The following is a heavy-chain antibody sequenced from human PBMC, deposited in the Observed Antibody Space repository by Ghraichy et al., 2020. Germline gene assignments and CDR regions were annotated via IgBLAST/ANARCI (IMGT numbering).Heavy chain of an antibody. J-gene: IGHJ3*02. V-gene: IGHV3-7*03. D-gene: IGHD6-19*01. Sequence: GESLNISCVASGFTFSNFWMDWVRQAPGRGLEWVANIKEDGSDKYYVDSVRGRFTISRDNAKNSLYLQMNSLRAEDTAVYYCASRRVVAGRYHAFDIWGQGTMVTVSS. CDR1: GFTFSNFW. CDR2: IKEDGSDK. CDR3: ASRRVVAGRYHAFDI.